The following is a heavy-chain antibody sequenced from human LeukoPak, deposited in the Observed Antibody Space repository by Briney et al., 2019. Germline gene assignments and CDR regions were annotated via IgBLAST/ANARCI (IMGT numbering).Heavy chain of an antibody. Sequence: ASVKVSCKASGYTFTSYGISWVRQAPGQGLEWMGWISAYNGNTNYAQKLQGRVTMTTDTSTSTAYMELRSLRSDDTAVYYCARMRSIVVVPAASDYWGQGTLVTVSS. CDR1: GYTFTSYG. CDR3: ARMRSIVVVPAASDY. D-gene: IGHD2-2*01. V-gene: IGHV1-18*01. J-gene: IGHJ4*02. CDR2: ISAYNGNT.